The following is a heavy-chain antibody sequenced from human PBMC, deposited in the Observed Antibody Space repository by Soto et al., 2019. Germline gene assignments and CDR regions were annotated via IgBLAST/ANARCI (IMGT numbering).Heavy chain of an antibody. CDR1: GFTFSSYA. V-gene: IGHV3-30-3*01. CDR3: ARVLGYSYGYNYYYYGMDV. Sequence: GGSLRLSCAASGFTFSSYAMHWVRQAPGKGLEWVAVISYDGSNKYYADSVKGRFTISRDNSKNTLYLQMNSLRAEDTAVYYCARVLGYSYGYNYYYYGMDVWGQGTTVTVSS. D-gene: IGHD5-18*01. CDR2: ISYDGSNK. J-gene: IGHJ6*02.